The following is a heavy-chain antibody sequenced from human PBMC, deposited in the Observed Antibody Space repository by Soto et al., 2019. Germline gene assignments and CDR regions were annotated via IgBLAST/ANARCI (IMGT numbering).Heavy chain of an antibody. CDR3: LGIAVAAGNDY. V-gene: IGHV3-30-3*01. CDR2: ISYDGSNK. J-gene: IGHJ4*02. Sequence: PGGSLRLSCAASGFTFSSYSMHWVRQAPGKGLEWVAVISYDGSNKYYADSVKGRFTISRDNSKNTLYLQMNSLRAEDTAVYYCLGIAVAAGNDYWGQGTLVTVSS. CDR1: GFTFSSYS. D-gene: IGHD6-19*01.